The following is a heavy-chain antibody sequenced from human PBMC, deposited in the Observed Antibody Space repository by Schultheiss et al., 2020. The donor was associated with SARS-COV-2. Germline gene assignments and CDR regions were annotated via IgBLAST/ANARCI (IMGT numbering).Heavy chain of an antibody. CDR3: AKDGSLDSGYDFYYYYGMDV. V-gene: IGHV3-23*01. CDR2: VTGSGGTT. D-gene: IGHD5-12*01. J-gene: IGHJ6*02. Sequence: GGSLRLSCAASGFTFDDYAMSWVRQAPGKGLEWVSVVTGSGGTTYYADSVKGRFTISRDNSKNTLYLQMNSLRAEDTAVYYCAKDGSLDSGYDFYYYYGMDVWGQGTTVTVSS. CDR1: GFTFDDYA.